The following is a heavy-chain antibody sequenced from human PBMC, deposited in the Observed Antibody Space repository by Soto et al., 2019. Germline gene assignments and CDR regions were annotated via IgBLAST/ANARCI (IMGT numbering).Heavy chain of an antibody. CDR1: GDSINSAGYY. V-gene: IGHV4-31*03. Sequence: QVQLQESGPGLVKPSQTLSLTCSVSGDSINSAGYYWTWVRQRPGKGLEWIGYIYYRGTTYYNPSLRSRVTFSLDASKNQFSLKLSSVTAADSAVYYCAKGRGDYWGQGTLVTVSS. CDR3: AKGRGDY. J-gene: IGHJ4*02. CDR2: IYYRGTT.